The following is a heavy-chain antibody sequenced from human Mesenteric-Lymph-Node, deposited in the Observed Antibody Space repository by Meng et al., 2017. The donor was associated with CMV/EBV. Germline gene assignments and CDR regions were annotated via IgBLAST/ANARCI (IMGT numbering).Heavy chain of an antibody. D-gene: IGHD3-10*01. CDR2: MNPNSGNT. Sequence: ASVKVSCKASGYTFTGYYIHWVRQATGQGLEWVGWMNPNSGNTGYAPKFQGRVTFTRATSVSTAYMELSSLRSEDTAVYYCARRSPIYYGAFDLWGQGTMVTVSS. V-gene: IGHV1-8*03. CDR1: GYTFTGYY. CDR3: ARRSPIYYGAFDL. J-gene: IGHJ3*01.